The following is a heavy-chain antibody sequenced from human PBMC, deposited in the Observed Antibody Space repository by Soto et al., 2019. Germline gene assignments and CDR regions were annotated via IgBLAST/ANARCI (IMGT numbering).Heavy chain of an antibody. CDR2: ISGGGSNT. Sequence: EVQLLESGGGLVQRGGSLRLSCAASGFPFSSYDMSWVRQAPGKGLEWVSGISGGGSNTFYADSVKGRFTISRDNSKNPLLLQMNSLGAEDTAVYYCAKDSNKYSSSLRGRYFDYWGQGIGVTVSS. D-gene: IGHD4-4*01. V-gene: IGHV3-23*01. CDR3: AKDSNKYSSSLRGRYFDY. CDR1: GFPFSSYD. J-gene: IGHJ4*02.